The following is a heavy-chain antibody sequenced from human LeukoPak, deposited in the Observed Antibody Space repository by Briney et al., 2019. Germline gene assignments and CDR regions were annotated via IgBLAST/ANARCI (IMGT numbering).Heavy chain of an antibody. D-gene: IGHD3-9*01. V-gene: IGHV3-23*01. CDR1: GFTFSSYA. J-gene: IGHJ4*02. CDR2: ISGSGGST. CDR3: AKGGRYFDWLLDRTYFDY. Sequence: GGSLRLSCAASGFTFSSYAMSWVRQAPGKGLEWVSAISGSGGSTYYADSVKGRFTISRDNSKNTLYLQMNSLRAEDTAVYYCAKGGRYFDWLLDRTYFDYWGQGTLVTVSS.